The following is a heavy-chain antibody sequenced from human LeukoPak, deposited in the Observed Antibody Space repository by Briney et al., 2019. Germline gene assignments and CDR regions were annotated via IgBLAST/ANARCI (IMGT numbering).Heavy chain of an antibody. CDR2: IYYSGST. V-gene: IGHV4-59*08. CDR1: GGSISSYY. CDR3: ARHKHDSSGYAFDY. Sequence: SETLSLTCTVSGGSISSYYWSWIRQPPGQGLEWIGYIYYSGSTSSNPSFKSRLTISLDTSNNQFSLKLSSVTAADTAVYYCARHKHDSSGYAFDYWVQGTLATVSS. D-gene: IGHD3-22*01. J-gene: IGHJ4*02.